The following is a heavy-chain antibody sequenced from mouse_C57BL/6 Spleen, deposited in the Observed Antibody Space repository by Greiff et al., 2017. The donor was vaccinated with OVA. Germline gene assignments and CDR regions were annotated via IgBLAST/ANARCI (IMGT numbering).Heavy chain of an antibody. V-gene: IGHV5-9-1*02. Sequence: EVKLEESGEGLVKPGGSLKLSCAASGFTFSSYAMSWVRQTPEQRLEWVAYISSGGDYIYYADTVKGRFTISRDNARNTLYLQMSSLKSEDTAMYYCTGDGYDVGYFDVWGTGTTVTVSS. CDR3: TGDGYDVGYFDV. J-gene: IGHJ1*03. CDR2: ISSGGDYI. D-gene: IGHD2-2*01. CDR1: GFTFSSYA.